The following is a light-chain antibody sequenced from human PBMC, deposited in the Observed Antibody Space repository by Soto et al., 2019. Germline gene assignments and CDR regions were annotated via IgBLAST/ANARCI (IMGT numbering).Light chain of an antibody. V-gene: IGLV2-11*01. Sequence: QSALTQPRSVSGSPGQSVTISCTGSSSDVGGYDFVSWYQQHPGKAPKLMISDVSERPSGVPDRFSGSKSANTASLTISGLQADDEADYYCCSYAGTYTLVFGGGTKLTVL. CDR3: CSYAGTYTLV. J-gene: IGLJ3*02. CDR1: SSDVGGYDF. CDR2: DVS.